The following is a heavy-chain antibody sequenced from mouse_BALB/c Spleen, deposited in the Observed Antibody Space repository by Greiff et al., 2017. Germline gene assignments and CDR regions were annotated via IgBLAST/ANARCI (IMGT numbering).Heavy chain of an antibody. Sequence: EVKLMESGGGLVKPGGSLKLSCAASGFAFSSYDMSWVRQTPEKRLEWVAYISSGGGSTYYPDTVKGRFTISRDNAKNTLYLQMSSLKSEDTAMYYCARHRDYYGSSSYAMDYWGQGTSVTVSS. CDR1: GFAFSSYD. CDR3: ARHRDYYGSSSYAMDY. V-gene: IGHV5-12-1*01. CDR2: ISSGGGST. J-gene: IGHJ4*01. D-gene: IGHD1-1*01.